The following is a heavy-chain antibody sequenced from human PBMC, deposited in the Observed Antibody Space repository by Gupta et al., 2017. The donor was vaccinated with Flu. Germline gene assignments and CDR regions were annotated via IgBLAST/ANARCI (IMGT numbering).Heavy chain of an antibody. Sequence: GQGLEWMGWMNPNSGHTGYAQKFQGRITMTWSTSIGTAYMELSSLRSEDTAVYYCARAGRSGNGPYDVDYDYYYGMDAWGQGSTVSVSS. CDR3: ARAGRSGNGPYDVDYDYYYGMDA. D-gene: IGHD2-8*01. V-gene: IGHV1-8*01. CDR2: MNPNSGHT. J-gene: IGHJ6*02.